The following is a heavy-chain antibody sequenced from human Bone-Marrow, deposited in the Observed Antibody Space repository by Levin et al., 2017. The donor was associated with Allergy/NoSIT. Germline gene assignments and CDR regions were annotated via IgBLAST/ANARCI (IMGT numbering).Heavy chain of an antibody. CDR3: ARVGGGYNASFDY. V-gene: IGHV1-2*02. J-gene: IGHJ4*02. Sequence: GESLKISCKASGYTFTGYYMHWVRQAPGQGLEWMGWINPNGGGTNYAQKFQGRVTMTRDTSISTAYMELSRLRSDDTAVYYCARVGGGYNASFDYWGQGTLVTVSS. CDR2: INPNGGGT. CDR1: GYTFTGYY. D-gene: IGHD5-24*01.